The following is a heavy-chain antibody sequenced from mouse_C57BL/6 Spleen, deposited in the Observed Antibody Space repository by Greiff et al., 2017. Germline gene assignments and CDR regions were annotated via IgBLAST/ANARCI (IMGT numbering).Heavy chain of an antibody. Sequence: EVQRVESVAELVRPGASVKLSCTASGFNIKNTYMHWVKQRPEQGLEWIGRIDPANGNTKYAPKFQGKATITADTSSNTAYLQLSSLTSEDTAIYYCARSGPIYYDYDGFAYWGQGTLVTVSA. CDR1: GFNIKNTY. CDR2: IDPANGNT. J-gene: IGHJ3*01. D-gene: IGHD2-4*01. CDR3: ARSGPIYYDYDGFAY. V-gene: IGHV14-3*01.